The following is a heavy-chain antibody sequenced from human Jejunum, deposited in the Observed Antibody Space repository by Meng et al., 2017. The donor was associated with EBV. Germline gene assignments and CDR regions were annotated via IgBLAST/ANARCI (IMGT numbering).Heavy chain of an antibody. D-gene: IGHD1-1*01. Sequence: QVQLVQSGSELKKPGASVKVSCKASGYNFRTYFINWVRQAPGQGLEWMGWINTITGVPHYAPGFSGRFVFSLDSSVTTAFLQINSLKSEDTASYYCTRGDQTKETVYWYFDVWGRGTLVTVSS. CDR3: TRGDQTKETVYWYFDV. J-gene: IGHJ2*01. V-gene: IGHV7-4-1*02. CDR2: INTITGVP. CDR1: GYNFRTYF.